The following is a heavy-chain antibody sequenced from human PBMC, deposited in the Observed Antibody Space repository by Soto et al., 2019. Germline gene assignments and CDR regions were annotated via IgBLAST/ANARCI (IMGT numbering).Heavy chain of an antibody. J-gene: IGHJ4*02. V-gene: IGHV5-51*01. CDR2: IYPGDSDT. CDR1: GYTFPSYW. CDR3: ARSRDCSNGICYRLDY. Sequence: GESLKISCKCSGYTFPSYWVGWVRQMPGKGLEWMGIIYPGDSDTRYSPSFQGQVTISADKSITTAYLQWNSLKASDTAMYYCARSRDCSNGICYRLDYWGQGTLVSFSS. D-gene: IGHD2-8*01.